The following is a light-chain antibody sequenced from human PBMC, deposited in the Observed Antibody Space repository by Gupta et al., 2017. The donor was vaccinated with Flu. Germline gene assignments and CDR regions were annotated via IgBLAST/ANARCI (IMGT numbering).Light chain of an antibody. CDR3: QQYYSTLRT. V-gene: IGKV4-1*01. J-gene: IGKJ2*01. CDR1: QSVLYSSNNKNY. CDR2: WAS. Sequence: SLCERATINCKSSQSVLYSSNNKNYLAWYQQKPGQPPKMLIYWASTRESGVPDRFSGSGSGTDFTLTISSLQAEDVAVYYCQQYYSTLRTFGQGTKLEIK.